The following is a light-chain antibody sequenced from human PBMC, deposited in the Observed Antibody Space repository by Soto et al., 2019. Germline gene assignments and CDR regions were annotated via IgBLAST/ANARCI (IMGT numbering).Light chain of an antibody. CDR3: QQYYSPPPGT. CDR1: QSVLYSSNNKNY. Sequence: DIVMTQSPDSLAVSLGERATINCKSSQSVLYSSNNKNYLAWYQQKPGQPPKLLIYWASTRESGVPDRFSGSGSGSEFTLTISSLQAEDVAVYCCQQYYSPPPGTFGQGTKLEIK. J-gene: IGKJ2*01. CDR2: WAS. V-gene: IGKV4-1*01.